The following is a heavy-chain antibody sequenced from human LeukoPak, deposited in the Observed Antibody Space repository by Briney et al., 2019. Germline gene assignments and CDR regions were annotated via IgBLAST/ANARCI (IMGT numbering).Heavy chain of an antibody. Sequence: GGSLRLSCAASGFTFSDYYMSRIRQAPRKGLEWVSYISSSSSYTNYADSVKGRFTISRDNAKNSLYLQMNSLRAEDTAVYYCAHISSSWPDYWGQGTLVTVSS. D-gene: IGHD6-13*01. J-gene: IGHJ4*02. CDR1: GFTFSDYY. CDR3: AHISSSWPDY. V-gene: IGHV3-11*03. CDR2: ISSSSSYT.